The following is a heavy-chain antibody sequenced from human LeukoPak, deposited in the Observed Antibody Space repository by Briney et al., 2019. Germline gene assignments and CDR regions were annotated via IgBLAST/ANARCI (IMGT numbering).Heavy chain of an antibody. CDR3: AGGYSYGSFDY. CDR2: VYYGRSP. J-gene: IGHJ4*02. Sequence: SETLSLTCTVSGDSISRSTYYWAWIRQPPGKGLEWIGSVYYGRSPYFNPSLESRATISVDTSKNHFSLKMSSVTAADTAVYYCAGGYSYGSFDYWGQGTLVTVSS. D-gene: IGHD5-18*01. CDR1: GDSISRSTYY. V-gene: IGHV4-39*02.